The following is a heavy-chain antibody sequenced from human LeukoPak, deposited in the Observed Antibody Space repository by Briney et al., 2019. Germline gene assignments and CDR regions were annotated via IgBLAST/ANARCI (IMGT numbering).Heavy chain of an antibody. CDR3: ARARRVVPAAMRGNWFDP. CDR2: INHSGST. CDR1: GGSFSGYY. J-gene: IGHJ5*02. Sequence: SETLSLTCAVYGGSFSGYYWSWIRQPPGKGLEWIGEINHSGSTNYNPSLKSRVTISVGTSKNQFSLKLSSVTAADTAVYYCARARRVVPAAMRGNWFDPWGQGTLVTVSS. D-gene: IGHD2-2*01. V-gene: IGHV4-34*01.